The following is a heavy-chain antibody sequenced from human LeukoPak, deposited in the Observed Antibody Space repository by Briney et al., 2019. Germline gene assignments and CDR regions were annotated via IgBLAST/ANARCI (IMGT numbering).Heavy chain of an antibody. V-gene: IGHV3-66*01. J-gene: IGHJ4*02. CDR3: ATRPDDNDFPYFDF. CDR1: GFTFSSYG. Sequence: GGSLRLSCAASGFTFSSYGMNWVRQAPGKGLEWVSVIYRGGDTYYADSVRGRFTVSRDISQNTLYLQMNRLRVEDTAVYYCATRPDDNDFPYFDFWGQGTLVLVSS. CDR2: IYRGGDT. D-gene: IGHD3-3*01.